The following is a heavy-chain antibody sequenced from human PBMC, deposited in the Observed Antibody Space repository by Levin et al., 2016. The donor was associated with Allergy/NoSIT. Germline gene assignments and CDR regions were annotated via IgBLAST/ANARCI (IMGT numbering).Heavy chain of an antibody. CDR2: ISYDGSNK. Sequence: GESLKISCAASGFTFSSYAMHWVRQAPGKGLEWVAVISYDGSNKYYADSVKGRFTISRDNSKNTLYLQMNSLRAEDTAVYYCARDLQPGYSYGFIGGYWGQGTLVTVSS. CDR1: GFTFSSYA. D-gene: IGHD5-18*01. J-gene: IGHJ4*02. CDR3: ARDLQPGYSYGFIGGY. V-gene: IGHV3-30-3*01.